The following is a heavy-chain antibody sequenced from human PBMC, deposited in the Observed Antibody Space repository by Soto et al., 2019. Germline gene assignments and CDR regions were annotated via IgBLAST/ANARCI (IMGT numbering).Heavy chain of an antibody. CDR2: ISGSGGST. D-gene: IGHD2-2*01. Sequence: GGSLRLSCVASGFTFSNYAMNWVRQAPGKGQEWVSGISGSGGSTYYADSVKGRFTISRDNSTNTLYLQMNSLRAEDTAVYFCASRGTRWGQGTLVTVSS. CDR3: ASRGTR. CDR1: GFTFSNYA. V-gene: IGHV3-23*01. J-gene: IGHJ4*02.